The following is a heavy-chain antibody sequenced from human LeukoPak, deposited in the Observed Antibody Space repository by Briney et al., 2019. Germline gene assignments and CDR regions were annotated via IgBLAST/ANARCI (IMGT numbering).Heavy chain of an antibody. CDR1: EYTFTGYY. J-gene: IGHJ4*02. D-gene: IGHD7-27*01. CDR2: ISAYNGNT. V-gene: IGHV1-18*04. Sequence: ASVTVSCTASEYTFTGYYFHWVRQAPGQGLEWMGWISAYNGNTNYAQKLQGRVTMTTDTSTSTAYMELRSLRSDDTAVYYCARVQLGPDYWGQGTLVTVSS. CDR3: ARVQLGPDY.